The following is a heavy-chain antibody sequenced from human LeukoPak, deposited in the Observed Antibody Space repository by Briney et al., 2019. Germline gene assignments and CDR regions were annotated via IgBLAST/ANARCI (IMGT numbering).Heavy chain of an antibody. CDR3: ARHCQLGPSYNWFDP. CDR1: GGSISGYY. Sequence: SETQSLTCTVSGGSISGYYWSWIRQPPGKGLEWIGSIYYSGSTYYNPSLKSRVTISVDTSKNQFSLKLSSVTAADTAVYYCARHCQLGPSYNWFDPWGQGTLVTVSS. D-gene: IGHD6-13*01. J-gene: IGHJ5*02. CDR2: IYYSGST. V-gene: IGHV4-59*05.